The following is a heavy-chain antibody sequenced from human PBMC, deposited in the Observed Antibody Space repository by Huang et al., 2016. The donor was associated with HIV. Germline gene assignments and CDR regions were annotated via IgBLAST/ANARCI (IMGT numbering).Heavy chain of an antibody. V-gene: IGHV1-69*13. CDR3: ASGASYEIWTPYYSGWHYSMDV. Sequence: QVHLVQSGAEVKKPGSSVRVSCTASGGSFKISGISWVGQAPGQGLEWLGGILPMLGRAHDAQKMGDRVTMTARESTTTVYMELTSLRPEDTAVYYCASGASYEIWTPYYSGWHYSMDVWGEGTTVTVSS. CDR1: GGSFKISG. D-gene: IGHD3-9*01. CDR2: ILPMLGRA. J-gene: IGHJ6*03.